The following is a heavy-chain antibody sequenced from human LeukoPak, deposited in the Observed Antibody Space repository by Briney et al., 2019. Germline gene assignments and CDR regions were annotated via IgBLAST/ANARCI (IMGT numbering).Heavy chain of an antibody. J-gene: IGHJ5*02. D-gene: IGHD3-10*01. CDR3: ARTGILWLEFDP. Sequence: ASVKVSCKASGYTFTGYYMHWVRQAPGQGLEWMGWINPNSGGTNYAQKLQGRVTMTRDTSISTAYMELSRLRSDDTAVYYCARTGILWLEFDPWGQGILVTVSS. V-gene: IGHV1-2*02. CDR2: INPNSGGT. CDR1: GYTFTGYY.